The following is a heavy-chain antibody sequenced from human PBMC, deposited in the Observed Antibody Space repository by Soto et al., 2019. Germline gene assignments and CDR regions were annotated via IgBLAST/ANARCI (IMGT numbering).Heavy chain of an antibody. J-gene: IGHJ6*02. CDR1: GASISTYY. CDR2: LYYSGNT. CDR3: ARGGSEGGLDV. D-gene: IGHD3-10*01. Sequence: QMQLQESGPGVVKPSETLSLTCTVSGASISTYYWTWIRQAPGKGLEWIGYLYYSGNTNYNPSLKSRVTMSVDTSKNHFSLTRTSATAADTAVYFCARGGSEGGLDVWGQGTTVAVSS. V-gene: IGHV4-59*01.